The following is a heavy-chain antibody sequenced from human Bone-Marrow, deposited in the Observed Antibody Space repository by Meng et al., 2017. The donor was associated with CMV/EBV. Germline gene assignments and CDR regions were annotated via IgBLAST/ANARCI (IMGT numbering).Heavy chain of an antibody. V-gene: IGHV4-31*02. Sequence: VSGGSISSGGYYWSWIRQHPGKGLEWIGYSYYSRSTYYNPSLKSRVTISVDTSKNQFSMRLSSVTAADTAVYYCARSQAARGIFDYWGQGTLVTVSS. CDR1: GGSISSGGYY. CDR3: ARSQAARGIFDY. J-gene: IGHJ4*02. CDR2: SYYSRST. D-gene: IGHD6-6*01.